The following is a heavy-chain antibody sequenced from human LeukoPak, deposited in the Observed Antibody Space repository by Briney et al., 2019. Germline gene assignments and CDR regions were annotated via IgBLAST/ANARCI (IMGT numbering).Heavy chain of an antibody. Sequence: ASVKVSCKASGYTFTGYYMLWVRQAPGQGLEWMGWITPNSGGTNYAQKFQGRVTITADESTSTAYMELSSLRSEDTAVYYCARVDPKPYCSSTSCSDSFDYWGQGTLVTVSS. J-gene: IGHJ4*02. D-gene: IGHD2-2*01. CDR2: ITPNSGGT. CDR1: GYTFTGYY. CDR3: ARVDPKPYCSSTSCSDSFDY. V-gene: IGHV1-2*02.